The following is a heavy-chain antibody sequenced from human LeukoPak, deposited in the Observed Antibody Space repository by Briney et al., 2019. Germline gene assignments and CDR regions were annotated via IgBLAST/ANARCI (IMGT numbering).Heavy chain of an antibody. J-gene: IGHJ1*01. CDR2: ISGSGGST. D-gene: IGHD3-22*01. CDR1: GFTFSDYY. V-gene: IGHV3-23*01. Sequence: GGSLRLSCAASGFTFSDYYMSWTRQAPGKGLEWVSAISGSGGSTYYADSVKGRFTISRDNSKNTLYLQMNSLRAEDTAVYYCAKDEYYDSSGYYPFEYFQHWGQGTLVTVSS. CDR3: AKDEYYDSSGYYPFEYFQH.